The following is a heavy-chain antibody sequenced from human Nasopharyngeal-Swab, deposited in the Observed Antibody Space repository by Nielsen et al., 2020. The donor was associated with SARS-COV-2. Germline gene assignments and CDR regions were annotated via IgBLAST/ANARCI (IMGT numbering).Heavy chain of an antibody. CDR2: INPNSGGT. D-gene: IGHD4-17*01. CDR1: GYTFTGYY. J-gene: IGHJ3*02. Sequence: ASVTVSCKASGYTFTGYYMHWVRQAPGQGLEWMGRINPNSGGTNYAQKFQGRVTMTRDTSISTAYMELSRLRSDDTVVYYCARKYYGDYGISAFDIWGQGTMVTVSS. CDR3: ARKYYGDYGISAFDI. V-gene: IGHV1-2*05.